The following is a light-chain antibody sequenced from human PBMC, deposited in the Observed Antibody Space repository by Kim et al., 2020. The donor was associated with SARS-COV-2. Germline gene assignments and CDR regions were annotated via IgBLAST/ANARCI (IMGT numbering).Light chain of an antibody. CDR3: QQYGSSPSP. V-gene: IGKV3-20*01. Sequence: EIVLTQSPGTLSLSPGERATLSCRASQSVSSSYLAWYQQKPGQAPRLLIYGASSRATGIPDRFSGSGSGTDFTLTISRLEPEDFAVYYCQQYGSSPSPFGQGTRLDIK. J-gene: IGKJ5*01. CDR2: GAS. CDR1: QSVSSSY.